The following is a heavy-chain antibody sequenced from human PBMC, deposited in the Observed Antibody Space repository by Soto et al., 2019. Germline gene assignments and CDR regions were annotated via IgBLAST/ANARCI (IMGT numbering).Heavy chain of an antibody. Sequence: EVQLVESGGGLVQPGRSLRLSCAASGFTFDDYAMHWVRQAPGKGLEWVSGISWNSGSISYADSVKGRFTISRDNAKNSLYLQMNSLRAEDTALYYCAKDRGLVLSFYFDYRGQGTLVTVSS. V-gene: IGHV3-9*01. J-gene: IGHJ4*02. CDR2: ISWNSGSI. CDR3: AKDRGLVLSFYFDY. CDR1: GFTFDDYA. D-gene: IGHD6-19*01.